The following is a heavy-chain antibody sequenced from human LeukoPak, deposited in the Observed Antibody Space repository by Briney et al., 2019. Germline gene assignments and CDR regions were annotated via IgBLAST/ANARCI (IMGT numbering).Heavy chain of an antibody. J-gene: IGHJ6*02. CDR2: INPNSGGT. V-gene: IGHV1-2*04. D-gene: IGHD1-14*01. CDR1: GYTFTGYY. CDR3: ARFVTGAYYYGMDV. Sequence: ASVKVSCKASGYTFTGYYMHWVRQAPGQGLEWMGWINPNSGGTNYAQKFQGWVTMTRDTSISTAYMEPSRLRSDDTAVYYCARFVTGAYYYGMDVWGQGTTVTVSS.